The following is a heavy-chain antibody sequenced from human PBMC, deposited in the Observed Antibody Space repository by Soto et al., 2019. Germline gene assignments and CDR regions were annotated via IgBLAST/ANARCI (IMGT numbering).Heavy chain of an antibody. J-gene: IGHJ4*02. CDR2: IYYSGST. V-gene: IGHV4-39*01. CDR1: GGSISSSSYY. CDR3: ARRAVYYDSSFNFDY. Sequence: SETLSLTCTVSGGSISSSSYYWGWIRQPPGKGLEWIGSIYYSGSTYYNPSLKSRVTISVDTSKNQFSLKLSSVTAADTAVYYCARRAVYYDSSFNFDYWGQGTLVTVS. D-gene: IGHD3-22*01.